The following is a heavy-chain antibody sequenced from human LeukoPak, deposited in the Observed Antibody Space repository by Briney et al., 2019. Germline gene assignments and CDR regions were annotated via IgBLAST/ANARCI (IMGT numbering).Heavy chain of an antibody. CDR3: VRDEGLLPTPLNPK. CDR2: ISSSGSTI. CDR1: GFTFSDYY. J-gene: IGHJ4*02. D-gene: IGHD3-22*01. V-gene: IGHV3-11*01. Sequence: GGSLRLSCAASGFTFSDYYMSWIRQAPGKGLEWVSYISSSGSTIYYADSVKGRFTISRDNAKNSLYLQMNSLRAEDTAVYYCVRDEGLLPTPLNPKWGQGTLVTVSS.